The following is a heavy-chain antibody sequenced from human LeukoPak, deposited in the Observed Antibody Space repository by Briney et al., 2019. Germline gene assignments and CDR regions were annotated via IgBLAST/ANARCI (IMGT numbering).Heavy chain of an antibody. D-gene: IGHD4-17*01. CDR2: IKQDGRESQK. J-gene: IGHJ4*02. Sequence: PGGSLRLSCAASGFTFSIYWMTWVRQAPGKGLEWVANIKQDGRESQKYYVDSVKGRFTISRDNAKNSLYLQMNGLRAEDTAIYYCARDYGGYPRGALDYWGQGTLVTVSS. CDR3: ARDYGGYPRGALDY. CDR1: GFTFSIYW. V-gene: IGHV3-7*01.